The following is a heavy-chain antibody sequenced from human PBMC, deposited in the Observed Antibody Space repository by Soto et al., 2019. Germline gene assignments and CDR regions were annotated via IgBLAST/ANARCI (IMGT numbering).Heavy chain of an antibody. CDR2: IIPIFGTA. CDR3: ARVGDSSGYYGNY. Sequence: VQLVQSGAEVKQPGSSVKVSCKASGGTFSSYAISWVRQAPGHGLEWMGGIIPIFGTANYAQKFQGRVTITADETTSTDYMELSSLRSEDTAVYYCARVGDSSGYYGNYWGQGTLVTVSS. CDR1: GGTFSSYA. D-gene: IGHD3-22*01. J-gene: IGHJ4*02. V-gene: IGHV1-69*01.